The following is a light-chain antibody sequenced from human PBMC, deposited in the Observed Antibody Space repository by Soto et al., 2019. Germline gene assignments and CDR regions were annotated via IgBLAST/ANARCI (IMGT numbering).Light chain of an antibody. Sequence: QSVVTQPPSASGTPGQRVTISCSGNSSNIGSNNVNWYQQLPGTAPKLLIYMNNRRPSGVPDRFSGSKSGTSASLAISGLQSEDEADYYCAAWDDSLNGHVVFGGGTQLTVL. CDR1: SSNIGSNN. CDR2: MNN. V-gene: IGLV1-44*01. CDR3: AAWDDSLNGHVV. J-gene: IGLJ7*01.